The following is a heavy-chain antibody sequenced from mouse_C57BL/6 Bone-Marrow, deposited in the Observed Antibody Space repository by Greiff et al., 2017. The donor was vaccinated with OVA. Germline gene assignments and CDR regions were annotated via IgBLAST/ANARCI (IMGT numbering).Heavy chain of an antibody. D-gene: IGHD1-1*01. CDR3: ARNSYYSWFAY. CDR1: GFTFSDYY. Sequence: EVQRVESGGGLVQPGGSLKLSCAASGFTFSDYYMYWVRQTPEKRLEWVAYISNGGGSTYYPDTVKGRFTISRDNAKNALYLQMSRLKSEDTALYYCARNSYYSWFAYWGQGTLVTVSA. CDR2: ISNGGGST. V-gene: IGHV5-12*01. J-gene: IGHJ3*01.